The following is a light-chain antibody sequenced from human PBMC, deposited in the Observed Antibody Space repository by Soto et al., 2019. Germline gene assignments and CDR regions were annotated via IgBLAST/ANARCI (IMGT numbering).Light chain of an antibody. Sequence: DIQMTQSPSTLSASVGDRVTITCRASQSISSWLAWYQQKPGKAPKLLIYDTSRLQTGAPSRFSGSGSGTYFTLTISSLQSEDFATYYCQQYYTFPLYTFGQGTKLEI. V-gene: IGKV1-5*01. CDR2: DTS. J-gene: IGKJ2*01. CDR3: QQYYTFPLYT. CDR1: QSISSW.